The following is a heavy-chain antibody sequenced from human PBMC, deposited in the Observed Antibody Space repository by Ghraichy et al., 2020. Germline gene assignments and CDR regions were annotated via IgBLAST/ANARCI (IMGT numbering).Heavy chain of an antibody. Sequence: GESLNISCAASGFTFSSYAMSWVRQAPGKGLEWVSAISGSGGSTYYADSVKGRFTISRDNSKNTLYLQMNSLRAEDTAVYYCAKTRCVLRYFDWLPAYFDYWGQGTLVTVSS. J-gene: IGHJ4*02. V-gene: IGHV3-23*01. CDR2: ISGSGGST. CDR1: GFTFSSYA. CDR3: AKTRCVLRYFDWLPAYFDY. D-gene: IGHD3-9*01.